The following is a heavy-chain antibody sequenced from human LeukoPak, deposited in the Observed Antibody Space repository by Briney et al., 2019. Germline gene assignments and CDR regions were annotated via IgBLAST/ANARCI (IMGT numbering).Heavy chain of an antibody. CDR3: ARDRGNDYNSYFFDY. J-gene: IGHJ4*02. Sequence: ETLSLTCAVYGGSFTIYSWTWIRQAPGKGLEWVANIKQDGREKYYVDSVKGRFTISRDNAKNSLYLQMNSPRAEDTAVYYCARDRGNDYNSYFFDYWGQGILVTVSS. CDR2: IKQDGREK. V-gene: IGHV3-7*01. CDR1: GGSFTIYS. D-gene: IGHD5-24*01.